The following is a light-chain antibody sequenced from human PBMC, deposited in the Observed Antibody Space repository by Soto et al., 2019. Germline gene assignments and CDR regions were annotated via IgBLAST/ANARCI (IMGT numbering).Light chain of an antibody. V-gene: IGKV1-5*03. CDR1: QSISRQ. Sequence: DIQMTQSPSTLSASVGDRVSITCRASQSISRQLAWYQQKPGKAPNLLIYQASNLETGVPSRFTGSGSGTEFTLTISSLQPDGLATYWCLQYQSYWTFGQGTKVEVK. J-gene: IGKJ1*01. CDR2: QAS. CDR3: LQYQSYWT.